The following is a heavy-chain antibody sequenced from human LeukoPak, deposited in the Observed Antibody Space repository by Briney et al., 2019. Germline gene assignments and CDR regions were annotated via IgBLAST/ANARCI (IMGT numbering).Heavy chain of an antibody. V-gene: IGHV3-64*01. CDR1: GFTFSSYA. Sequence: GGSLRLSCAASGFTFSSYAMHWVRQAPGKGLEYVSAISSNGGSTYYANSVKGRFTISRDNSKNTLYLQMGSLRAEDMAVYYCAREFEIYGGNSSPVSYYYYYYMDVWGKGTTVTISS. J-gene: IGHJ6*03. CDR3: AREFEIYGGNSSPVSYYYYYYMDV. D-gene: IGHD4-23*01. CDR2: ISSNGGST.